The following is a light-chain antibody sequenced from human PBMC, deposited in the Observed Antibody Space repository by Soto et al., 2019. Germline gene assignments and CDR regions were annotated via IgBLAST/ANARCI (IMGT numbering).Light chain of an antibody. CDR1: ESISNN. J-gene: IGKJ5*01. CDR3: QQYGSSAPIT. V-gene: IGKV3-20*01. Sequence: EIVMTQSPATLSVSPGERATLSCRAGESISNNLAWYQQKPGQAPRLLIYGAATRAAGIPDRFSGSGSETDFTLTISRLEPEDFALYYCQQYGSSAPITFGQGTRLEI. CDR2: GAA.